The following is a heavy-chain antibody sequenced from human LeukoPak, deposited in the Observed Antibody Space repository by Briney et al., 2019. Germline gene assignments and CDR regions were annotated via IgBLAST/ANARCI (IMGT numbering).Heavy chain of an antibody. D-gene: IGHD5-24*01. J-gene: IGHJ4*02. CDR1: GFTFSNAW. Sequence: GGSLRLSCAASGFTFSNAWMSWVRQAPGKGLEWVGRIKSKTDGGTTDYAAPVKGRFTISRDDSKNTLYLQMNSLKTEDTAVYYCTTGLRWLQFFDYWGQGTLVTVSS. CDR3: TTGLRWLQFFDY. CDR2: IKSKTDGGTT. V-gene: IGHV3-15*01.